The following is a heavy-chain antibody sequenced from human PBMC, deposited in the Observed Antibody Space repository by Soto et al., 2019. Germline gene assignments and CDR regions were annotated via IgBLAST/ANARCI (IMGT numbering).Heavy chain of an antibody. Sequence: SETLSLTCAVSGYSISSGYYWGWIRQPPGKGLEWIGSIYHSGSTYYNPSLKSRVSMSIDTSKDQFSLKLKSVTAADTALYFCARQRTSVVTQAYFDVWGPGSLVTVSS. V-gene: IGHV4-38-2*01. J-gene: IGHJ4*02. CDR3: ARQRTSVVTQAYFDV. CDR1: GYSISSGYY. D-gene: IGHD2-21*02. CDR2: IYHSGST.